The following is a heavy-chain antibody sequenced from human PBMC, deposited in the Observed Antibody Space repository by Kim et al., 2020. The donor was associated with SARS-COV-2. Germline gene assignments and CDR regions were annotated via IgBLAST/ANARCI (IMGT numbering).Heavy chain of an antibody. J-gene: IGHJ4*03. CDR1: GFTFTIYA. CDR3: AKDPVYASDRCYFY. D-gene: IGHD2-2*01. V-gene: IGHV3-30*04. CDR2: ISFGGINT. Sequence: GGSLRLSCAASGFTFTIYAMHWVRQAPGKGLGWVAFISFGGINTVYADSVKGRFTVSRDSSKNTVFLEMGRLRLEDTALYFCAKDPVYASDRCYFY.